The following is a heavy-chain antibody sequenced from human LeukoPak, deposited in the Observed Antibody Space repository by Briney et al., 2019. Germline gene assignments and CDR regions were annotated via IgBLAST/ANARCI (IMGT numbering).Heavy chain of an antibody. V-gene: IGHV3-23*01. Sequence: GGSLRLSCAASGFTFSSYTMNWVRQAPGKGLEWVSAISGSGGSTYYADSVEGRFTISRDSSKNTLYLQMNSLRAEDTAVYYCAKDLGGYSYGRIDYWGQGTLVTVSS. CDR3: AKDLGGYSYGRIDY. CDR2: ISGSGGST. CDR1: GFTFSSYT. J-gene: IGHJ4*02. D-gene: IGHD5-18*01.